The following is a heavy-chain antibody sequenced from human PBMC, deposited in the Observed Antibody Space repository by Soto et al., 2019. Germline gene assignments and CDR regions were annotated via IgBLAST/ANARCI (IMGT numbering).Heavy chain of an antibody. CDR3: ARDKLTGLFDF. CDR1: GGSFSGYY. V-gene: IGHV4-34*01. D-gene: IGHD2-8*02. Sequence: SETLSLTCAVYGGSFSGYYWTWIRQPPGTGLEWIGEINHSGSTNYNPSLKSRVTISVDTSKNQFSLKLTSVTAADTAVYYCARDKLTGLFDFCGQAPFVSV. J-gene: IGHJ4*02. CDR2: INHSGST.